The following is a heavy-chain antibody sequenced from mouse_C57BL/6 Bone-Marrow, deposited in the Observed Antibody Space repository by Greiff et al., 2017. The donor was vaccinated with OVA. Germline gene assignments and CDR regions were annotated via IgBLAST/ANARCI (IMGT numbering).Heavy chain of an antibody. CDR2: IDPADGYT. V-gene: IGHV1-69*01. CDR1: GYTFTSYW. D-gene: IGHD1-1*01. J-gene: IGHJ1*03. Sequence: VQLQQPGAELVMPGASVKLSCKASGYTFTSYWMHWVKQRPGQGLEWIGGIDPADGYTKYNQKFKGKATLTVDKSSSTAYMQLSSLTSEDAAVYYCARRSTVVARWYFDVWGTGTTVTVSS. CDR3: ARRSTVVARWYFDV.